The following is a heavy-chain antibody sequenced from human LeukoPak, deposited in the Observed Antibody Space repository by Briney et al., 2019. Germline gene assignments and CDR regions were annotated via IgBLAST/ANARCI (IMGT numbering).Heavy chain of an antibody. CDR1: GFRVSDYY. CDR3: ARDRAANQDWVEFDP. Sequence: GGSLRLSCAVSGFRVSDYYMRWVRQAPAKGLEWVGLIRDSGEAFYADFARGRFAISRDESENTLYLQMNSLRVEDTAVYFCARDRAANQDWVEFDPWGQGTPVIVSS. D-gene: IGHD3/OR15-3a*01. J-gene: IGHJ5*02. CDR2: IRDSGEA. V-gene: IGHV3-66*03.